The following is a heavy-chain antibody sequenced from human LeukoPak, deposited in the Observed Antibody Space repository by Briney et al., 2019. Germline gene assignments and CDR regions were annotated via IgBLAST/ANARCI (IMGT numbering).Heavy chain of an antibody. V-gene: IGHV3-21*01. CDR3: ATEGTYYYGMDV. J-gene: IGHJ6*04. CDR2: ISSSSSYI. D-gene: IGHD3-10*01. Sequence: PGGSLRLSCAASGFTFSSYSMYWVRQAPGKGLEWVSSISSSSSYIYYADSVKGRFTISRDNAKNSLYLQMNSLRAEDTAVYYCATEGTYYYGMDVWGKGTTVTVSS. CDR1: GFTFSSYS.